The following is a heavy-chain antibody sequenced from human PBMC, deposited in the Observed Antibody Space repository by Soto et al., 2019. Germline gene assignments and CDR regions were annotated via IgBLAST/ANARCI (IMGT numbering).Heavy chain of an antibody. CDR3: SRELGYCRCGSCYSEACEI. CDR2: IIPIFGTA. CDR1: GGTFSSYA. J-gene: IGHJ3*02. V-gene: IGHV1-69*13. Sequence: GASVKVSCKASGGTFSSYAISWVRQAPGQGLEWMGGIIPIFGTANYAQKFQGRVTITAYESTSTAYMELSSLRSEDTAVYFCSRELGYCRCGSCYSEACEIWGQGTMVTVSS. D-gene: IGHD2-15*01.